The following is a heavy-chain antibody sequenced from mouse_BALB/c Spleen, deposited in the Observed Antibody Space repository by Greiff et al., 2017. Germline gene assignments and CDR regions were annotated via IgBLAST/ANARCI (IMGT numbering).Heavy chain of an antibody. D-gene: IGHD2-4*01. J-gene: IGHJ3*01. V-gene: IGHV5-12-2*01. CDR1: GFTFSSYT. CDR2: ISNGGGST. Sequence: EVNLVESGGGLVQPGGSLKLSCAASGFTFSSYTMSWVRQTPEKRLEWVAYISNGGGSTYYPDTVKGRFTISRDNAKNTLYLQMSSLKSEDTAMYYCARHYDYDWFAYWGQGTLVTVSA. CDR3: ARHYDYDWFAY.